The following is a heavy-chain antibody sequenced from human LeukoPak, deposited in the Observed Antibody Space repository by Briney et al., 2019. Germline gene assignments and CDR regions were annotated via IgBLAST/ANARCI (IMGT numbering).Heavy chain of an antibody. D-gene: IGHD4-17*01. V-gene: IGHV3-23*01. J-gene: IGHJ4*02. CDR2: ISGSGGST. Sequence: GESLKISCAASGFTFSSYAMSWVRQAPGKGLEWVSAISGSGGSTYYADSVKGRFTISRDNSKNTLYLQMNSLRAEDTAVYYCAKILPYGDPFDYWGQGTLVTVSS. CDR1: GFTFSSYA. CDR3: AKILPYGDPFDY.